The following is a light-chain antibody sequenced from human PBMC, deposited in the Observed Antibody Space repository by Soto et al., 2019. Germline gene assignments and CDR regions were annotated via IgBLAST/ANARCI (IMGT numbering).Light chain of an antibody. CDR3: QQYGSSPLT. CDR2: GAS. J-gene: IGKJ1*01. CDR1: QSVSSSY. Sequence: EIVLTQSPGTLSLSPGERATLSCRASQSVSSSYLAWYQQKPGQAPRPLIYGASSRAIGIPDRFSGSWSGTDVTLTISRLEPEVLAVYYCQQYGSSPLTFGQGTNVDIK. V-gene: IGKV3-20*01.